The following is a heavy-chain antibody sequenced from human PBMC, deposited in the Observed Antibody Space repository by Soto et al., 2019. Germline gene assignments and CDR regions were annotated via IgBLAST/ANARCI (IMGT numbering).Heavy chain of an antibody. D-gene: IGHD4-17*01. J-gene: IGHJ5*02. CDR3: AHRGYGDYPRDNWFDP. CDR1: GFSLTTPGAG. V-gene: IGHV2-5*01. CDR2: IYWNDDN. Sequence: QITLKESGPTLVKPTQPLTLTCTFSGFSLTTPGAGVGWIRQPPGKALEWPALIYWNDDNRYSPSLKSRLTITKDTSKNQVVLIMTSMDPVDTATYYCAHRGYGDYPRDNWFDPWGQGVPVIVSS.